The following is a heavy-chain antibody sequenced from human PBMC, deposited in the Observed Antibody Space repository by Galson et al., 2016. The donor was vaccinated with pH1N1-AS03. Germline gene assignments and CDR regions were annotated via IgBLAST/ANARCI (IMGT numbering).Heavy chain of an antibody. CDR3: AREGFRRRLLLPGAFDV. CDR1: GYTFTAYG. D-gene: IGHD3-22*01. CDR2: ISTHNGDT. J-gene: IGHJ3*01. V-gene: IGHV1-18*01. Sequence: SVKVSCKVSGYTFTAYGVSWVRQAPGQGLQWMGWISTHNGDTNCAQNLHGRVTLTTDTSTSTVYLELRSLQSDDTAVYYCAREGFRRRLLLPGAFDVWGQGTMLTVSS.